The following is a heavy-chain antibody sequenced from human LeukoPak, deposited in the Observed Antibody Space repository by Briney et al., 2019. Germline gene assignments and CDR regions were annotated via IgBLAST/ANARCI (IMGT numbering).Heavy chain of an antibody. V-gene: IGHV4-59*01. CDR1: GGSISSYY. CDR3: ARGGSSGDSCYPTCAPDY. J-gene: IGHJ4*02. CDR2: IYYSGST. D-gene: IGHD2-15*01. Sequence: PSETLSLTCTVSGGSISSYYWSWIRQPPGKGLEWIGYIYYSGSTNYNPSLKSRVTISVDTSKNQFSLKLSSVTAADTAVYYCARGGSSGDSCYPTCAPDYWGQGTLVTVSS.